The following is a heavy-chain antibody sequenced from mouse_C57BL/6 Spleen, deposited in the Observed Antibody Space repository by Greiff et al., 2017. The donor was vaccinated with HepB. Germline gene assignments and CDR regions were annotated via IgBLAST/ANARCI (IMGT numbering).Heavy chain of an antibody. CDR2: IDPETGGT. Sequence: VQLQQSGAELVRPGASVTLSCKASGYTFTDYEMHWVKQTPVHGLEWIGAIDPETGGTAYNQKFKGKAILTADKSSSTAYMELRSLSSEDSAVYYGARSDYGSSYGFAYWGQGTLVTVSA. CDR1: GYTFTDYE. CDR3: ARSDYGSSYGFAY. V-gene: IGHV1-15*01. D-gene: IGHD1-1*01. J-gene: IGHJ3*01.